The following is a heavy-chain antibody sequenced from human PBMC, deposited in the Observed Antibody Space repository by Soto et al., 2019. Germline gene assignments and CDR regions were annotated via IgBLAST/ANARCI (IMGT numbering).Heavy chain of an antibody. CDR3: ARQLVDDFWSGSHDAFDI. Sequence: SETLSLTCTVSGGSISSSSYYWGWIRQPPGKGLEWIGSIYYSGSTYYNPSLKSRVTISVDTSKNQFSLKLSSVTAADTAVYYRARQLVDDFWSGSHDAFDIWGQGTMVTVSS. D-gene: IGHD3-3*01. J-gene: IGHJ3*02. V-gene: IGHV4-39*01. CDR1: GGSISSSSYY. CDR2: IYYSGST.